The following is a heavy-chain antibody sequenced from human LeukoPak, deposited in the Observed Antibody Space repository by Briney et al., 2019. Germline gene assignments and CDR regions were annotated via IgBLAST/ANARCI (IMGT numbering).Heavy chain of an antibody. CDR3: ARVGYCSSTSCLGYDFWCGYYPFDY. CDR2: IYYSGST. D-gene: IGHD2-2*03. CDR1: GGSISSYY. V-gene: IGHV4-59*01. J-gene: IGHJ4*02. Sequence: SETLSLTCTVSGGSISSYYWSWIRQPPGKGLEWIGYIYYSGSTNYNPSLKSRVTISVATSKSQFSLKLSSVTAADTAVYYCARVGYCSSTSCLGYDFWCGYYPFDYWGQGTLVTVSS.